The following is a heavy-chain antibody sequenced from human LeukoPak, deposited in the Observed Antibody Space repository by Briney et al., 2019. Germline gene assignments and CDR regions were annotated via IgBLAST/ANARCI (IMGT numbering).Heavy chain of an antibody. CDR2: IKQDGSEK. V-gene: IGHV3-7*01. D-gene: IGHD1-26*01. CDR1: GFTFSSYG. Sequence: GGTLRLSCAASGFTFSSYGMSWVRQAPGKGLEWVANIKQDGSEKYYVDSVKGRFTISRDNAKNSLYLQMDSLRAEDTAVYYCAGPRGFLWGQGTLVTVSS. CDR3: AGPRGFL. J-gene: IGHJ4*02.